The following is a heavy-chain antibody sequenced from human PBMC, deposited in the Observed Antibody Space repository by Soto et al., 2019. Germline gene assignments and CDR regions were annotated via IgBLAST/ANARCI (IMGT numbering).Heavy chain of an antibody. V-gene: IGHV4-59*01. J-gene: IGHJ4*02. Sequence: QVQLQESGPGLVKPSETLSLTCTVSGASISSYYWSWIRQPPGKGLEWIGYIYYSGITNYNPSLKRRVTISVDTSKNQFSLNLSAVTAADTAVYYCAREAPVVTDWGQGTLVTVSS. D-gene: IGHD2-15*01. CDR3: AREAPVVTD. CDR1: GASISSYY. CDR2: IYYSGIT.